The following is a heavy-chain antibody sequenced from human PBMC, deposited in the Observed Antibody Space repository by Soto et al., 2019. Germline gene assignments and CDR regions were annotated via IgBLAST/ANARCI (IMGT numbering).Heavy chain of an antibody. CDR3: VRGFNSFDT. Sequence: GGSLRLSCAASGFTLSDHYMDWVRQAPGKGLEWVGRTTNKAESYTTIYAASLKGRFTISRDDSKNSLYLQMNSLKTEDTAVYYCVRGFNSFDTWGQGTLVTVSS. CDR2: TTNKAESYTT. D-gene: IGHD3-9*01. V-gene: IGHV3-72*01. CDR1: GFTLSDHY. J-gene: IGHJ5*02.